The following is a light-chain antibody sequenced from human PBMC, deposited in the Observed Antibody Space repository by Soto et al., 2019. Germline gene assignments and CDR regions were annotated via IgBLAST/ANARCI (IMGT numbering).Light chain of an antibody. CDR3: QQYGSSPLT. CDR2: GAS. CDR1: QSVSSSY. V-gene: IGKV3-20*01. Sequence: IVLTQSPGTLSLSPGERATLSCRASQSVSSSYLAWYQQKPGQAPRLLIYGASSRATGIPDRFSGSGSGTDFTLTISRLEPEDFAVYYCQQYGSSPLTLSQGTKVDIK. J-gene: IGKJ1*01.